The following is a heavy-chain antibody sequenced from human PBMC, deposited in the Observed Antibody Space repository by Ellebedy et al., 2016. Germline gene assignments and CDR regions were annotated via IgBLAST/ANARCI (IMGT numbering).Heavy chain of an antibody. CDR3: VRARDETGSYLHY. D-gene: IGHD3-16*02. Sequence: GGSLRLXXAASEFTFRDYAMAWVRQLPGKGLEWVATASGIGVNTYYKDSVKGRFTISRDNSKNMLYLHMNDLRAEDTAIYYCVRARDETGSYLHYWGQGTLVTVSS. CDR1: EFTFRDYA. CDR2: ASGIGVNT. V-gene: IGHV3-23*01. J-gene: IGHJ4*02.